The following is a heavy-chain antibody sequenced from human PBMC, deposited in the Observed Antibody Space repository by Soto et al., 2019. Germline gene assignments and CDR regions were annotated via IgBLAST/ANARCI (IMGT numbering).Heavy chain of an antibody. D-gene: IGHD3-9*01. J-gene: IGHJ3*02. CDR3: ASFIHKRRYLGGGEPADAFDI. CDR1: GGSISSSSYY. V-gene: IGHV4-39*01. CDR2: IYYSGST. Sequence: SETLSLTCTVSGGSISSSSYYWGWIRQPPGKGLEWIGSIYYSGSTYYNPSLESRVTISVDTSKNQFSLKLSSVTAADTAVYYCASFIHKRRYLGGGEPADAFDIWGQGTMVTVSS.